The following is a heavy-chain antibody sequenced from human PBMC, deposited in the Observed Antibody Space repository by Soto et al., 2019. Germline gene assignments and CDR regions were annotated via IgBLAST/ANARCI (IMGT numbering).Heavy chain of an antibody. CDR3: ARDRVYTGGSDADY. V-gene: IGHV1-18*01. Sequence: QVHLVQSGAEVKNPGSSVRVSCKTSGYTFSNYAISWVRQAPGQGLEWMGWINTGSGYTNYAHDRVTMTKDASTYTADLEVPSLRSDDTAIYYCARDRVYTGGSDADYWGQGTLVTVSS. CDR1: GYTFSNYA. J-gene: IGHJ4*02. CDR2: INTGSGYT. D-gene: IGHD2-8*02.